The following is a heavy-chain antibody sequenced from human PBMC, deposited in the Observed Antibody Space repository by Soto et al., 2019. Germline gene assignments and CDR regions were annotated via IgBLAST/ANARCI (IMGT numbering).Heavy chain of an antibody. V-gene: IGHV1-8*01. D-gene: IGHD3-10*01. CDR1: GYTFTSYD. CDR3: ARGPYGSGSYGFDY. J-gene: IGHJ4*02. CDR2: MNPNSGNT. Sequence: ASVKVSCKASGYTFTSYDINWVRQATGQGLEWMGWMNPNSGNTGYAQKFQGRVTMTRNTSISTAYMELGSLRSEDTAVYYCARGPYGSGSYGFDYWGQGTLVTVSS.